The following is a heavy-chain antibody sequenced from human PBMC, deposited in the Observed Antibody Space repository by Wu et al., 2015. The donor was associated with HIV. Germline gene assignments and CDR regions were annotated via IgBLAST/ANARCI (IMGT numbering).Heavy chain of an antibody. CDR1: GYSFTDYY. V-gene: IGHV1-2*02. J-gene: IGHJ6*03. Sequence: VQLLQSGAEVRKPGASVQVSCQASGYSFTDYYLYWVRQAPGQGLEWMGWINPDSGGTKFLQRFQGRVTMTRDTSVSTVHMELTRLRSDDTAIYYCARADEDTYPRDFSYYMDVWGTGTTVTVSS. D-gene: IGHD2-2*02. CDR3: ARADEDTYPRDFSYYMDV. CDR2: INPDSGGT.